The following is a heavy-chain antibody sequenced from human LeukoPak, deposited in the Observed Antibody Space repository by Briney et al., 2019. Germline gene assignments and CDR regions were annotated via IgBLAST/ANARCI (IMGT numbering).Heavy chain of an antibody. V-gene: IGHV4-38-2*02. Sequence: SETLSLTCTVPGYSISSGYYWGWIRPPPGKGLEWIGSIYHSGSTYYNPSLKSRVTISVDTSKNQFSLKLSSVTAADTAVYYCARATYYYDSSGYWTLEFDFDIWGQGTMVTVSS. D-gene: IGHD3-22*01. J-gene: IGHJ3*02. CDR1: GYSISSGYY. CDR3: ARATYYYDSSGYWTLEFDFDI. CDR2: IYHSGST.